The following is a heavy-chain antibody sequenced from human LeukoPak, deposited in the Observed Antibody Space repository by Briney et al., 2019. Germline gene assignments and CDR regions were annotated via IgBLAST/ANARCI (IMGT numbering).Heavy chain of an antibody. CDR2: IIPIFGTA. V-gene: IGHV1-69*05. CDR3: ASEVTGNYGDYVSYYYYYMDV. J-gene: IGHJ6*03. Sequence: ASVKVSCKASGYTFSSYAISWVRQAPGQGLEWMGRIIPIFGTANYAQKFQGRVTITTDESTSTAYMELSSLRSEDTAVYYCASEVTGNYGDYVSYYYYYMDVWGKGTMVTVSS. D-gene: IGHD4-17*01. CDR1: GYTFSSYA.